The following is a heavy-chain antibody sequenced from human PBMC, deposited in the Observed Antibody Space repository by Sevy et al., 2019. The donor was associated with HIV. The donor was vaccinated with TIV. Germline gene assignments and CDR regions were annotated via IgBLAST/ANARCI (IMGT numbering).Heavy chain of an antibody. CDR1: GFTVNDKY. D-gene: IGHD6-19*01. CDR2: IFSSGST. Sequence: GGSLRLCCAISGFTVNDKYIIWVRQAPGKGLEWVSAIFSSGSTYYADSAKGRFTISRDNSKNTVDLQMNSVRAEDTAVYYCVSLFLSYRSGWSYFDYWGQGTLVTVSS. V-gene: IGHV3-66*02. J-gene: IGHJ4*02. CDR3: VSLFLSYRSGWSYFDY.